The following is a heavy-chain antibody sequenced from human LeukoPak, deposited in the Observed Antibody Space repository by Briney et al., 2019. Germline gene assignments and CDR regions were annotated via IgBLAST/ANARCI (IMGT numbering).Heavy chain of an antibody. D-gene: IGHD3-10*02. Sequence: AGGSLRLSCAASGFTFINYIMNWVRQAPGKGQEWVSSISSSATYIYYADSVKGRFTISRDNAKNSLYLHMNSLRAEDTAVYYCAPGPPYVTWGQGTLVTVSS. CDR2: ISSSATYI. CDR3: APGPPYVT. CDR1: GFTFINYI. J-gene: IGHJ5*02. V-gene: IGHV3-21*01.